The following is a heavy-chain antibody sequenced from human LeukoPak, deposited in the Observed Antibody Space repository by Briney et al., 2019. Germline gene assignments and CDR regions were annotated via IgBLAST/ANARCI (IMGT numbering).Heavy chain of an antibody. CDR1: GFTVSSNY. Sequence: GGSLRLSCAASGFTVSSNYMSWVRQAPGKGLEWVSVIYSGGSTYYADSVKGRFTISRHNSKNTLYLQMNSLRAEDTAVYYCASNKDGSALPFDYWGQGTLVTVSS. J-gene: IGHJ4*02. CDR3: ASNKDGSALPFDY. V-gene: IGHV3-53*04. D-gene: IGHD3-10*01. CDR2: IYSGGST.